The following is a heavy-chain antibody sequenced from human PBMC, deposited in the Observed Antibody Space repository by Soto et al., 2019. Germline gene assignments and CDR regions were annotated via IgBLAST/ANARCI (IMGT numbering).Heavy chain of an antibody. J-gene: IGHJ4*02. Sequence: EVRLLESGGGLVKPGGSLRLSCATSGLTFSNYAMSWVRQAPGGGLEWVSSMSGSSSTTYYADSVRGRFTISRDRSKNTLYLQMRSLRAEDTALYYCAKNQERELPRVIDFWGQGTLFTVSS. D-gene: IGHD1-7*01. V-gene: IGHV3-23*01. CDR1: GLTFSNYA. CDR2: MSGSSSTT. CDR3: AKNQERELPRVIDF.